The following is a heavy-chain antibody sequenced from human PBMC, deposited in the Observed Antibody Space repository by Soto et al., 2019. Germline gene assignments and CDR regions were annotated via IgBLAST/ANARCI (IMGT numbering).Heavy chain of an antibody. J-gene: IGHJ4*02. CDR2: IFSGGST. CDR3: KSRDY. V-gene: IGHV3-53*04. CDR1: EFSVSDNY. Sequence: EVQLVESGGGVVLPGGSLRLACAASEFSVSDNYMNWVRQAPGKGLEWVAVIFSGGSTNYADSVKGRFTISRLKSENTLYLQMSSLRPEDTAVYFCKSRDYWGRGTLVTVSS.